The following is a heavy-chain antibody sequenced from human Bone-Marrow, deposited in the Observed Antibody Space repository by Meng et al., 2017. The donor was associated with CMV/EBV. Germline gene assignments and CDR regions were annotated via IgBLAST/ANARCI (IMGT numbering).Heavy chain of an antibody. V-gene: IGHV3-30-3*01. J-gene: IGHJ4*02. CDR1: GFKFNTYA. CDR3: ARDSEGYDSSGRSPYYFDY. CDR2: ISYDGSNK. D-gene: IGHD3-22*01. Sequence: GESLKISCAASGFKFNTYAMHWVRQAPGKGLEWVAVISYDGSNKYFADSVKGRFTISRDNSKNKMYLQMHSLRSEDTAVYYCARDSEGYDSSGRSPYYFDYWGRGTLVTVSS.